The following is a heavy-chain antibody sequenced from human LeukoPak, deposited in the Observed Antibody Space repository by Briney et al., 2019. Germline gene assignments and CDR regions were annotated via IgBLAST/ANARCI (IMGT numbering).Heavy chain of an antibody. V-gene: IGHV3-48*01. CDR2: ISSSSSTI. D-gene: IGHD3-10*01. Sequence: GSLRLSCAASGFTFSSYSMNWVRQAPGKGLEWVSYISSSSSTIYYADSVKGRFTISRDNAKNSLYLQMNSLRAEDTAVYYCARGRSGSGSYYTNYYGMDVWGQGTTDTVSS. J-gene: IGHJ6*02. CDR3: ARGRSGSGSYYTNYYGMDV. CDR1: GFTFSSYS.